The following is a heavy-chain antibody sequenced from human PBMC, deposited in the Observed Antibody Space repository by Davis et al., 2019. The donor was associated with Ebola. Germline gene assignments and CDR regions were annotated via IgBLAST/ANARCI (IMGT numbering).Heavy chain of an antibody. CDR2: ISWNSGSK. J-gene: IGHJ4*02. Sequence: PGGSLRLSCATSGFNFHDYSLHWVRQAPGKGLEWVSVISWNSGSKAYADSVKGRFTISRDNAKNSLYLQMNSLRPEDTALYYCAKQSYSSSRYFDYWGQGTLVTVSS. CDR3: AKQSYSSSRYFDY. CDR1: GFNFHDYS. D-gene: IGHD6-13*01. V-gene: IGHV3-9*01.